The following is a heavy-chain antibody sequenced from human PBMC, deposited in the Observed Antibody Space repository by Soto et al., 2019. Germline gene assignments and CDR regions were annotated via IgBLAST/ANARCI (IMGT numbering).Heavy chain of an antibody. J-gene: IGHJ4*02. CDR1: GFTLSNAW. D-gene: IGHD3-16*01. Sequence: EVQLVESGGSLVEPGGSLRLSCAASGFTLSNAWMSWVRQAPGKGLEWVGRIKSKTDGGTTEYAAPVRGRFTITREDSKNTLDLQMSSLKSEDTAMYDCTRVNWGKLDYWGQGTLATVSS. CDR2: IKSKTDGGTT. CDR3: TRVNWGKLDY. V-gene: IGHV3-15*01.